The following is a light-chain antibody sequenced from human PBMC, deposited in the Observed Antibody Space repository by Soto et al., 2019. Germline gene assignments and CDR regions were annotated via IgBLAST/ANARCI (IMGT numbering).Light chain of an antibody. CDR2: GAS. V-gene: IGKV3-20*01. CDR3: QHFGGTTFT. J-gene: IGKJ5*01. Sequence: EIVLTESPATLSLSPGAGSTLSCRASQSVSSSYIAWYQQRPGQTPSLLIYGASTRATGIPDRFSGSGSGTHFTLTISRLEPGDFAVYYCQHFGGTTFTVGQGTRLAI. CDR1: QSVSSSY.